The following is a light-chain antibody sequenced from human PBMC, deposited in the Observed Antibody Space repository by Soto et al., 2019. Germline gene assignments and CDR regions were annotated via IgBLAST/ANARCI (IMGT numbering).Light chain of an antibody. CDR3: QQYNSYSPTWT. J-gene: IGKJ1*01. V-gene: IGKV1-5*01. CDR1: QSISSW. Sequence: DIQMTQSPSTLSASVGDRVTITCRASQSISSWLAWYQQKPGKAPKLLIYDASSLESGVPSRFSGSGSGTEFTITISSVQPDDFGTYYCQQYNSYSPTWTFGQGTKVDIK. CDR2: DAS.